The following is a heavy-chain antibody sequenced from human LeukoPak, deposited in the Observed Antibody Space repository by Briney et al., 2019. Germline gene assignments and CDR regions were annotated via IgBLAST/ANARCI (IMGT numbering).Heavy chain of an antibody. CDR2: INSNGGST. J-gene: IGHJ4*02. V-gene: IGHV3-64*01. CDR1: GFTFSSYA. CDR3: ARGYGDYVLSMEFWPPYDY. D-gene: IGHD4-17*01. Sequence: PGRSLRLSCVASGFTFSSYAMHWVRQTPGKGLEYVSGINSNGGSTHYANSVKGRFTISRDNSKHTLYLQMGSLRAEDMAVYYCARGYGDYVLSMEFWPPYDYWGQGTLVTVSS.